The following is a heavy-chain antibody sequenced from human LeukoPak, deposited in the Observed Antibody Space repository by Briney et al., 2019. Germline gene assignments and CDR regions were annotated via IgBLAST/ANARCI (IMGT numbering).Heavy chain of an antibody. CDR3: ARDRERLDY. Sequence: ASVKVSCKASGYTFTTYDISWVRQAPGQGLEWMGWINTNTGNPTYAQGFTGRFVFSLDTSVSTAYLQISSLKAEDTAVYYCARDRERLDYWGQGTLVTVSS. CDR2: INTNTGNP. V-gene: IGHV7-4-1*02. CDR1: GYTFTTYD. J-gene: IGHJ4*02.